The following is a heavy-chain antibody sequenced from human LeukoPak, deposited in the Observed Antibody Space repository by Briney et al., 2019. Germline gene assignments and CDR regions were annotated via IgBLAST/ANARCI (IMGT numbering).Heavy chain of an antibody. V-gene: IGHV4-59*08. J-gene: IGHJ3*02. CDR3: ARHKAYCGGDCAPGAFDI. CDR2: IYYSGST. Sequence: SETLSLTCTVSGGSISSYYWSWIRQPPGKGLEWIGYIYYSGSTNYNPSLKSRVTISVDTSKNQFSLKLSSVTAADTAVYYCARHKAYCGGDCAPGAFDIWGQGTMVTVSS. D-gene: IGHD2-21*02. CDR1: GGSISSYY.